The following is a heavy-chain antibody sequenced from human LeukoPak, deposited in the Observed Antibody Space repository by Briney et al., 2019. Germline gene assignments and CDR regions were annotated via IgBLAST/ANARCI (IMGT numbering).Heavy chain of an antibody. CDR1: GFTSISYA. D-gene: IGHD3-22*01. CDR3: AKGYYYDRSGYSLFDY. CDR2: ISGSGGST. J-gene: IGHJ4*02. Sequence: PGGSLRLSCAASGFTSISYAMSWVRQAPGKGLEWVSAISGSGGSTYYADSVKGRFTISRDNSKNTLYLQMNSLRAEDTAVYYCAKGYYYDRSGYSLFDYWGQGTLVTVSS. V-gene: IGHV3-23*01.